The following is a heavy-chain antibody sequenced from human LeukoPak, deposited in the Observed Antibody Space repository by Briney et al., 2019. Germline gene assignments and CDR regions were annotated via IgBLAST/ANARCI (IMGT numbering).Heavy chain of an antibody. Sequence: ASVKVSCTAAGYSFTSNYIHWVRQAPGQGLEWMGIINPRGGSTRYAQKLQGRVTMTRDTSTSTVDMELSSLRSEDTAVYYCVRGASITVAEYYFDYWGQGTLVTVSS. V-gene: IGHV1-46*04. CDR1: GYSFTSNY. CDR2: INPRGGST. CDR3: VRGASITVAEYYFDY. J-gene: IGHJ4*02. D-gene: IGHD6-19*01.